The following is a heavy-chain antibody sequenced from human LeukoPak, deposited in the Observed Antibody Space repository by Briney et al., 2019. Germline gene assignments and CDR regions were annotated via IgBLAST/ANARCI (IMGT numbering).Heavy chain of an antibody. CDR3: ARGPWFDP. CDR2: IYYSGST. J-gene: IGHJ5*02. Sequence: SETLSLTCTVSGGSISSSSYYWGWIRQPPGKGLEWIGSIYYSGSTYYNPSLKSRVTISVDTSKRQLSLKLSSVTAADTAVYYCARGPWFDPWGQGTLVTVSS. CDR1: GGSISSSSYY. V-gene: IGHV4-39*01.